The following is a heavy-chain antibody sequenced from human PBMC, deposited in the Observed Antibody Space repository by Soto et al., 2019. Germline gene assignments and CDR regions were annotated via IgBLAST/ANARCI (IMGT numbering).Heavy chain of an antibody. J-gene: IGHJ4*02. D-gene: IGHD1-26*01. Sequence: GASVKVSCKASGYTFTSYGISWVRQAPGQGLEWMGWISAYNGNTNYAQKLQGRVTMTTDTSTSTAYMELRSLRSDDTAVYYCARVGCAAPLRLVGATCFDYWGQGTLVTVSS. V-gene: IGHV1-18*01. CDR2: ISAYNGNT. CDR1: GYTFTSYG. CDR3: ARVGCAAPLRLVGATCFDY.